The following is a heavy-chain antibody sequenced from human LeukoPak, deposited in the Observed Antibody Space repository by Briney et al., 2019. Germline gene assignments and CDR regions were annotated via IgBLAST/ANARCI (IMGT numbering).Heavy chain of an antibody. CDR2: IYSGGDT. V-gene: IGHV3-53*01. Sequence: GGSLRLSCAASGFTINTKYMSWVRQAPGKGLEWVSIIYSGGDTYYADSVKGRFTISRDNSKNTLYLQMNSLRAEDTAVYYCARVSPYYYYYMDVWGKGTTVTISS. CDR1: GFTINTKY. CDR3: ARVSPYYYYYMDV. J-gene: IGHJ6*03.